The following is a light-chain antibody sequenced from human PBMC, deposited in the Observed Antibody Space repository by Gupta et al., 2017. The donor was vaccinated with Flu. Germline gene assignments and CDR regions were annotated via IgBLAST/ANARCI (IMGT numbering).Light chain of an antibody. V-gene: IGLV1-47*01. CDR2: KSN. CDR3: AAWDDSLGGHVV. Sequence: VTISCSGGSSNIGSDYVYWYQQVPGATPRLLIYKSNQRPSGVPGRFSGSRSGTSASLAISGLRSEDEGDYYCAAWDDSLGGHVVFGGGTKLTVL. CDR1: SSNIGSDY. J-gene: IGLJ2*01.